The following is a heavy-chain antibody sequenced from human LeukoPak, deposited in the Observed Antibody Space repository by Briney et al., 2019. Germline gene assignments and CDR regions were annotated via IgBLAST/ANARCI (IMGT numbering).Heavy chain of an antibody. J-gene: IGHJ2*01. CDR2: INPNSGGT. CDR1: GYTFTGYY. CDR3: ARGTGDRGNWYFDL. V-gene: IGHV1-2*02. D-gene: IGHD7-27*01. Sequence: GASVKVSCKASGYTFTGYYMRWVRQAPGQGLEWMGWINPNSGGTNYAQKFQGRVTMTRDTSISTAYMELSRLRSDDTAVYYCARGTGDRGNWYFDLWGRGTLVTVSS.